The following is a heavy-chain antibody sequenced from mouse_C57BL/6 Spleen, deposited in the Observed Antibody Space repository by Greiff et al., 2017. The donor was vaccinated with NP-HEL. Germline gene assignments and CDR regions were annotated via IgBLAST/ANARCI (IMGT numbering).Heavy chain of an antibody. V-gene: IGHV1-7*01. Sequence: QVQLQQSGAELAKPGASVKLSCKASGYTFTSYWMHWVKQRPGQGLEWIGYINPSSGYTKYNQKFKDKATLTADKSSGTAYMQLSRLTYEDSAVLYCERTSAGDVGNWGQGATLTDAS. CDR2: INPSSGYT. J-gene: IGHJ2*01. D-gene: IGHD3-2*02. CDR1: GYTFTSYW. CDR3: ERTSAGDVGN.